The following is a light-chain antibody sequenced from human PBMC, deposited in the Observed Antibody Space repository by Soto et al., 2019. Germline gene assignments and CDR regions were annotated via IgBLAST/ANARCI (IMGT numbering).Light chain of an antibody. Sequence: QSVLTQPPSVSGAPGQRVTISCTGTSSNIGAGFDVHWYQQLPGTAPKLLIYGNTNRPSGVPDRFSGSKSGTSATLAITGLQAEDEADYCCQSYDSSLSGSWVFGGGTEVTVL. CDR1: SSNIGAGFD. CDR3: QSYDSSLSGSWV. J-gene: IGLJ3*02. CDR2: GNT. V-gene: IGLV1-40*01.